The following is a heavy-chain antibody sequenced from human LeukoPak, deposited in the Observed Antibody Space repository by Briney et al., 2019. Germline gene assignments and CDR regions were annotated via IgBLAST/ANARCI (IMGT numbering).Heavy chain of an antibody. CDR3: ARGTLRLFDY. Sequence: KSLETLSLTCTVSGGSISSGGHYWSWIRQHPAKGLEWIEYIYYSGSAYYNPSLESRVTGLIETSKNQFSLKLTSVTAADTGVYFCARGTLRLFDYWGQGTLVTVSS. CDR2: IYYSGSA. D-gene: IGHD5/OR15-5a*01. J-gene: IGHJ4*02. CDR1: GGSISSGGHY. V-gene: IGHV4-31*03.